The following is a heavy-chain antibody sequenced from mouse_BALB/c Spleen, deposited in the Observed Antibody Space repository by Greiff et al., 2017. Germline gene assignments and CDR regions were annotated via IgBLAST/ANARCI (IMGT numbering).Heavy chain of an antibody. CDR1: GYSITSGYY. CDR2: ISYDGSN. CDR3: ARDTLDYAMDY. Sequence: VQLKESGPGLVKPSQSLSLTCSVTGYSITSGYYWNWIRQFPGNKLEWMGYISYDGSNNYNPSLKNRISITRDTSKNQFFLKLNSVTTEDTATYYCARDTLDYAMDYWGQGTSVTVSS. V-gene: IGHV3-6*02. J-gene: IGHJ4*01.